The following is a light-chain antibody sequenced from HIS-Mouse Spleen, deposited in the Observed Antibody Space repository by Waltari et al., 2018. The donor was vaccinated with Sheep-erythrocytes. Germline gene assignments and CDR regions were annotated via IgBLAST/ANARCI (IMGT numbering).Light chain of an antibody. V-gene: IGLV2-23*01. CDR3: CSYAGSSTPWV. J-gene: IGLJ3*02. CDR1: SSDVGSYNL. CDR2: EGR. Sequence: QSALTQPASVSGSPGQSITISCTGTSSDVGSYNLVSWYQQHPGKAPKLKIYEGRKRPSGFSNRLSGSKAGNTASMTISGLQAEDEADYYCCSYAGSSTPWVFGGGTKLTVL.